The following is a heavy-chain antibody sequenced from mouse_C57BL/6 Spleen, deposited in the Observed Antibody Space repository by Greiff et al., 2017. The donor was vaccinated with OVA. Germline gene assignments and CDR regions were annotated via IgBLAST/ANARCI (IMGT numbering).Heavy chain of an antibody. CDR3: TRGTMDY. V-gene: IGHV1-15*01. Sequence: QVQLKQSGAELVRPGASVTLSCKASGYTFTDYEMHWVKQTPVHGLEWIGAIDPETGGTAYTQKFKGKAILTADKASSTAYMELRSLTSEDSAVYYCTRGTMDYWGQGTSVTVSS. J-gene: IGHJ4*01. CDR2: IDPETGGT. CDR1: GYTFTDYE.